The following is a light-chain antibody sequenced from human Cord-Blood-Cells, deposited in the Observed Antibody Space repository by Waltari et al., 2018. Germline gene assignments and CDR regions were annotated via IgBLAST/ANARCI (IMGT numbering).Light chain of an antibody. CDR1: TSAVGSYNL. CDR3: CSYAGRV. J-gene: IGLJ3*02. V-gene: IGLV2-23*01. CDR2: EGR. Sequence: QSALTQPAPVSGSPGQSITISCTGTTSAVGSYNLVSWYQQHQGKAPKLMIYEGRKRPSGVSNRFSGSKSGNTASLTISGLQAEDEADYYCCSYAGRVFGGGTKLTVL.